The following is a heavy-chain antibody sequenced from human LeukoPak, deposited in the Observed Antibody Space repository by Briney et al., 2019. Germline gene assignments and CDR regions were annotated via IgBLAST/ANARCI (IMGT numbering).Heavy chain of an antibody. Sequence: GALVKVSCKASGYTFTGYYMHWVRQAPGQGLEWMGWINPNSGGTNYAQKFQGRVTMTRDTSISTAYMELSRLRSDDTAVYYCAREDGDYEGICYDYWGQGTLVTVSS. J-gene: IGHJ4*02. CDR3: AREDGDYEGICYDY. V-gene: IGHV1-2*02. CDR1: GYTFTGYY. CDR2: INPNSGGT. D-gene: IGHD4-17*01.